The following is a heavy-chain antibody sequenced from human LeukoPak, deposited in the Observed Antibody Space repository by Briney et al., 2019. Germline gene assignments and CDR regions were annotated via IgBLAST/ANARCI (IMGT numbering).Heavy chain of an antibody. Sequence: PSETLSLTCTVSGGSISSYYWSWIRQPAGKGLEWIGRIYTSGSTNYNPSLKSRVTMSVDTSKNQFSLKLSSVTAADTAVYYCARDEGPPLVRGVISAFDIWGQGTMVTVSS. CDR1: GGSISSYY. J-gene: IGHJ3*02. V-gene: IGHV4-4*07. CDR2: IYTSGST. D-gene: IGHD3-10*01. CDR3: ARDEGPPLVRGVISAFDI.